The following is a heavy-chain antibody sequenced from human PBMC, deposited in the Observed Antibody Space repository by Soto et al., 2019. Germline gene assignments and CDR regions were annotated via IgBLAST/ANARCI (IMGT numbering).Heavy chain of an antibody. CDR3: ARGEGPLRIGGRLYSDTPHYHYGLDV. D-gene: IGHD2-15*01. V-gene: IGHV4-61*01. CDR1: DGSVSSGSYY. J-gene: IGHJ6*02. CDR2: LDNSGNI. Sequence: PSETLSLTCTVSDGSVSSGSYYWSWIRQPPGEGLEGIGSLDNSGNITYNSSQRSRVTFSVDTPENQVSLNLRSVTAADSGIYFCARGEGPLRIGGRLYSDTPHYHYGLDVWGQGTTVTVSS.